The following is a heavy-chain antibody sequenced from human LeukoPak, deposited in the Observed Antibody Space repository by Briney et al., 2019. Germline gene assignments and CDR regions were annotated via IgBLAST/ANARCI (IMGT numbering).Heavy chain of an antibody. Sequence: PGASLRLSCAASAFTVSSNYMGWVRHPPGKGLEWVSVIYSGGSTYYADSVKGRFTISRHDSKNTLYLQMNALRAEETAVYYCAREAVYCSSTSCFYWFDPWGQGNLVTVSS. CDR2: IYSGGST. CDR3: AREAVYCSSTSCFYWFDP. CDR1: AFTVSSNY. D-gene: IGHD2-2*01. V-gene: IGHV3-53*01. J-gene: IGHJ5*02.